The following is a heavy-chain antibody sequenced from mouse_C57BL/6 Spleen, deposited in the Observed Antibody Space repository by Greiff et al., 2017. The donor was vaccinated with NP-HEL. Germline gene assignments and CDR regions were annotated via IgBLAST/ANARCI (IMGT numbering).Heavy chain of an antibody. CDR3: TCGRGAWFAY. J-gene: IGHJ3*01. D-gene: IGHD4-1*01. Sequence: EVKLMESGGGLVQPGGSMKLSCVASGFTFSNYWMNWVRQSPEKGLEWVAQIRLKSDNYATLYAESVKGRFTISRDDSKSIVYLQMNNLRAEDTGIYYCTCGRGAWFAYWGQGTLVTVSA. CDR1: GFTFSNYW. V-gene: IGHV6-3*01. CDR2: IRLKSDNYAT.